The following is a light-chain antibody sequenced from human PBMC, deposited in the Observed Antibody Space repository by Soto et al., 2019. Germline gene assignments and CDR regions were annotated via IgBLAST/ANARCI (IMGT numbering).Light chain of an antibody. J-gene: IGKJ4*01. V-gene: IGKV4-1*01. CDR3: QQYYTTPPT. CDR2: WAS. Sequence: DIVMTQSPDSLAVSLGERATINCRSSQSVLYSSNNNNYLAWYHQKPGQPPKLLIYWASTRASGVPDRFSGSGSGTDFTLTISSLQAEDVAVYYCQQYYTTPPTFGGGTKVEIK. CDR1: QSVLYSSNNNNY.